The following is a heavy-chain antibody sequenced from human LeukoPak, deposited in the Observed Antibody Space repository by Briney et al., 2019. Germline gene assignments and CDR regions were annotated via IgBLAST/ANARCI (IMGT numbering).Heavy chain of an antibody. V-gene: IGHV3-7*04. CDR3: ARDNWGFDI. Sequence: PGGSLRLSCAGSGFSFSGYWINWVRQAPGRGLEWVASINLDGSEKYSVDPVKGRFTISRDNAKNSLYLQMNSLRAEDTAVYYCARDNWGFDIWGQGTMVTVSS. D-gene: IGHD7-27*01. J-gene: IGHJ3*02. CDR1: GFSFSGYW. CDR2: INLDGSEK.